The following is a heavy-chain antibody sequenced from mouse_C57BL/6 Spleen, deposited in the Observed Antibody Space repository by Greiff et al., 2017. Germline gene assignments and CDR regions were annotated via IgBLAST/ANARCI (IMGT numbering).Heavy chain of an antibody. Sequence: QVQLQQPGAELVRPGSSVKLSCKASGYTFTSYWMHWVKQRPIQGLEWIGNIDPSDSETHYNQKFKDKATLTVDKSSSTAYMQLSSLTSADSAVYDCARSGGNSPFDYWGQGTTLTVSS. CDR1: GYTFTSYW. J-gene: IGHJ2*01. CDR2: IDPSDSET. CDR3: ARSGGNSPFDY. V-gene: IGHV1-52*01. D-gene: IGHD2-1*01.